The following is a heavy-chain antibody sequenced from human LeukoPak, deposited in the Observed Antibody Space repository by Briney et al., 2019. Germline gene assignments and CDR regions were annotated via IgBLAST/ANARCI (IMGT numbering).Heavy chain of an antibody. J-gene: IGHJ3*02. Sequence: ASMKVSCKASGGTFSSYAISWVRQAPGQGLEWMGIINPSGGSTSYAQKFQGRVTMTRDTSTSTVYMELSSLRSEDTAVYYCASTRGMVDAFDIWGQGTMVTVSS. CDR3: ASTRGMVDAFDI. D-gene: IGHD2-8*01. CDR2: INPSGGST. CDR1: GGTFSSYA. V-gene: IGHV1-46*01.